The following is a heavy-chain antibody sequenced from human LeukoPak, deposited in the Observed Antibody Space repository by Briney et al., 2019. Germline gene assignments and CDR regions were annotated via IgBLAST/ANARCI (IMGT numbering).Heavy chain of an antibody. CDR3: ARVGGYEQYRLRYYYYMDV. Sequence: GGSLRLSCAASEFSVGSNYMTWVRQAPGKGLEWVSLIYSGGSTYYADSVKGRFTISRDNSKNTLYLQMNSLRAEDTAVYYCARVGGYEQYRLRYYYYMDVWGKGTTVTISS. V-gene: IGHV3-66*01. CDR1: EFSVGSNY. D-gene: IGHD5-12*01. CDR2: IYSGGST. J-gene: IGHJ6*03.